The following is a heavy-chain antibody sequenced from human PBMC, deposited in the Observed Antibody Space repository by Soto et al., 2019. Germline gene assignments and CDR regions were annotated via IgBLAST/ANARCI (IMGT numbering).Heavy chain of an antibody. CDR2: ISNDGSHE. CDR1: GFSFRTYG. V-gene: IGHV3-30*18. CDR3: SNGKGGYYYYSLGY. J-gene: IGHJ4*02. D-gene: IGHD3-10*01. Sequence: GGSLRLSCEASGFSFRTYGMHWVRQAPGKGLEWVAVISNDGSHEYYTESVKGRFTISRDNSKNTLYLQMNSLRPEDTAVYYCSNGKGGYYYYSLGYWGQGTRVTVSS.